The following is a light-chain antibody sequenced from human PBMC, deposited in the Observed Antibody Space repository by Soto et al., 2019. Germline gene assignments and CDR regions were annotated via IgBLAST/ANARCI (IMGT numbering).Light chain of an antibody. Sequence: DVQMTQSPYAMSASVGDRVTITCRASQDISSYLAWFQQKPGKVPKRLIYAASSLQSGFPARFSGSGSGTEFTLTISSLQPEDFATYYCLQHMIHPLTFGGGTKVEIK. V-gene: IGKV1-17*03. CDR2: AAS. CDR3: LQHMIHPLT. J-gene: IGKJ4*01. CDR1: QDISSY.